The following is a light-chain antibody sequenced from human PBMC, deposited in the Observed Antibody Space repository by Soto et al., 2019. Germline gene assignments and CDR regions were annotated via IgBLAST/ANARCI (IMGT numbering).Light chain of an antibody. CDR3: SSYAGSNSFV. J-gene: IGLJ1*01. CDR2: EVT. CDR1: STDVGAYNY. Sequence: QSVLTQPPSASGSPGQSVTISCTGTSTDVGAYNYVSWYQQRPGKAPKLMIFEVTKRPSGVPDRFSGSKSGNSASLTVSGGQADDEADYYCSSYAGSNSFVFGTGTKLTVL. V-gene: IGLV2-8*01.